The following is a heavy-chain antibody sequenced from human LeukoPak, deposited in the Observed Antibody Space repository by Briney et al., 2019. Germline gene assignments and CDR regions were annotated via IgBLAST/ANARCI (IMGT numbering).Heavy chain of an antibody. J-gene: IGHJ3*02. D-gene: IGHD1-26*01. CDR1: GFTFSSYG. Sequence: GGSLRLSCAASGFTFSSYGMHWVRQAPGKGLEWVAVISYDGSNKYYADSVKGRFTISRDNSKNTLYLQMNSLRAEDTAVYYCAKNSGSYDGAFDIWGRGTMVTVSS. V-gene: IGHV3-30*18. CDR2: ISYDGSNK. CDR3: AKNSGSYDGAFDI.